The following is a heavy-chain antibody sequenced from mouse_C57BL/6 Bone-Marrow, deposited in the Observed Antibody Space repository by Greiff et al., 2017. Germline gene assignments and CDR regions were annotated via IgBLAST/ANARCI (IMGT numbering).Heavy chain of an antibody. CDR3: AREDDCSGYDGAWFAD. Sequence: EVHLVESEGGLVQPGSSMKLSCTASGFTFSDYYMAWVRQVPEKGLEWVANINYDGSSTYYMDSLKSRFIISRDNAKNILYLHMSSLKSEDTATSYCAREDDCSGYDGAWFADWGQGTLVTVSA. V-gene: IGHV5-16*01. D-gene: IGHD3-2*01. CDR1: GFTFSDYY. J-gene: IGHJ3*01. CDR2: INYDGSST.